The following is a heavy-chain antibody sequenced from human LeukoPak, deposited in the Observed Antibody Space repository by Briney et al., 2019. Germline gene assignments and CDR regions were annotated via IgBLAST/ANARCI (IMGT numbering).Heavy chain of an antibody. V-gene: IGHV4-31*03. J-gene: IGHJ4*02. CDR2: IYGTWNT. CDR1: GASISSAPYY. D-gene: IGHD5-24*01. Sequence: SETLSLTCTVSGASISSAPYYWAWIRQHPGGGLEWIGHIYGTWNTYYSPSLKSRLTISIDTSGSQFSLELRSVTAADTAVYYCASQKMTTRGFDSWGQGTRVTVSS. CDR3: ASQKMTTRGFDS.